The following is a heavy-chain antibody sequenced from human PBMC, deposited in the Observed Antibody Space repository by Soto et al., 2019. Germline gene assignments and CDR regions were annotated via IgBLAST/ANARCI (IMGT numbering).Heavy chain of an antibody. V-gene: IGHV3-48*01. CDR2: ISSSDINI. J-gene: IGHJ4*02. CDR3: ARDYGDYVPRNDY. D-gene: IGHD4-17*01. CDR1: GFTFSSYS. Sequence: EVQLVESGGGLIQPGGSLRLSCAASGFTFSSYSMNWVRQAPGKGLEWISYISSSDINIYYADSVKGRFTISRDIAKNSLYLQMNSLRAEDTAVYYSARDYGDYVPRNDYWGQGTLVTVSS.